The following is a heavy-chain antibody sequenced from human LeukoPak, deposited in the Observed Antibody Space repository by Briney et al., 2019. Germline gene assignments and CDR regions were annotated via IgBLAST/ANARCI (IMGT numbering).Heavy chain of an antibody. D-gene: IGHD6-6*01. CDR2: ITNDGSST. CDR3: ARDHIAVRPYYYGMDV. Sequence: GGSLRLSCAASGLTFSSHWMHWVRQAPGKGLVWVSRITNDGSSTTYADSVKGRFTISRDNSKNTLYLQMNSLRAEDTAVYYCARDHIAVRPYYYGMDVWGQGTTVTVSS. J-gene: IGHJ6*02. CDR1: GLTFSSHW. V-gene: IGHV3-74*01.